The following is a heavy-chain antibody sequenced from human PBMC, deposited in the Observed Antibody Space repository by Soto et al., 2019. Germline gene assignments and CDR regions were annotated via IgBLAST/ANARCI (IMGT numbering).Heavy chain of an antibody. Sequence: GGSLRLSCAASGFTFSSCWMSWVRQAPGKGLEWVANIKQDGSEKYYVDSVKGRFTISRDNAKNSLYLQMNSLRAEDTAVYYCARDLGDFSTTSRFLECLGGPHYYYYGMDVWGQGTTVTVSS. CDR1: GFTFSSCW. CDR2: IKQDGSEK. V-gene: IGHV3-7*05. J-gene: IGHJ6*02. CDR3: ARDLGDFSTTSRFLECLGGPHYYYYGMDV. D-gene: IGHD3-3*01.